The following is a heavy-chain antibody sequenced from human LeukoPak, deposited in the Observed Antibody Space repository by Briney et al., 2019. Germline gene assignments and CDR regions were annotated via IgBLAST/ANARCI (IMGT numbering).Heavy chain of an antibody. CDR1: GFTFSSYW. CDR3: AREGISPMYDI. D-gene: IGHD2-15*01. Sequence: PGGPLRLSCAASGFTFSSYWMSWVRQAPGKGLEWVANIKQDGSEKYYVDSVKGRFTISRDNAKNSLYLQMNSLRAEDTAVYYCAREGISPMYDIWGQGTMVTVSS. CDR2: IKQDGSEK. V-gene: IGHV3-7*01. J-gene: IGHJ3*02.